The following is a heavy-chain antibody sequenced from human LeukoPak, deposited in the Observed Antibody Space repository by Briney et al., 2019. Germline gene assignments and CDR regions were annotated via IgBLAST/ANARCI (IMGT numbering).Heavy chain of an antibody. D-gene: IGHD2-8*01. J-gene: IGHJ4*02. Sequence: GGSLRLSCAVSGVTSGFTFSSRWMHWVRQAPGKGLEWVSVTKNDGSSTDYADSVRGRFTVSRDNAQNTVYLEMNSLRVEDTAIYYCHPLAYASKWGQGTLVTVFS. CDR2: TKNDGSST. V-gene: IGHV3-74*01. CDR1: GVTSGFTFSSRW. CDR3: HPLAYASK.